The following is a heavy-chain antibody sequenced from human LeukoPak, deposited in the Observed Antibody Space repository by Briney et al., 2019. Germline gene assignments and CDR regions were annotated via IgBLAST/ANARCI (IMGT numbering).Heavy chain of an antibody. CDR1: GFTFSSYG. V-gene: IGHV3-33*01. D-gene: IGHD2-21*02. CDR2: IWYDGSNK. CDR3: ARDYCGGDCYPTT. Sequence: GGSLRLSCAASGFTFSSYGMHWVRQAPGKGLEWVAVIWYDGSNKYYADSVKGRFTIFRDNSKNTVYLQMNSLRAEDMAVYYCARDYCGGDCYPTTWGQGTLVTVSS. J-gene: IGHJ5*02.